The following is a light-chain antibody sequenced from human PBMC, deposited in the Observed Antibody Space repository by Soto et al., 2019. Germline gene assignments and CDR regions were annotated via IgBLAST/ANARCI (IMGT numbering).Light chain of an antibody. CDR2: AAS. CDR1: QAISNS. CDR3: QKYHSAPFT. V-gene: IGKV1-27*01. Sequence: DIQMTQSPSSLSASVGDRVTITCRASQAISNSLAWYQQKPGKVPKVLIYAASTLQSGVPSRFSGSGSGTDFTLTIPSLQPEDVATYFCQKYHSAPFTFGPGTKLDIK. J-gene: IGKJ3*01.